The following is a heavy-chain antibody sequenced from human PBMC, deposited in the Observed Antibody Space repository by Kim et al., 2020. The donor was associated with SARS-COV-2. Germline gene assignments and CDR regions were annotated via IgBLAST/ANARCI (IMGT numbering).Heavy chain of an antibody. CDR2: ISYIGTT. J-gene: IGHJ5*02. D-gene: IGHD2-21*01. CDR3: AAPIAYRANWFDP. CDR1: GGSVSTTTYY. V-gene: IGHV4-39*01. Sequence: SETLSLTCTVSGGSVSTTTYYWGWIRQSPGKGLEWIGTISYIGTTYYNPSLKSRVTISIDTSKNQFSLRLNSVTAADTAVYYCAAPIAYRANWFDPWGQG.